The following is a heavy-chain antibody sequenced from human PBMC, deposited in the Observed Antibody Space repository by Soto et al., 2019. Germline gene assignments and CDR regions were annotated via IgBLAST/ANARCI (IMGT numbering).Heavy chain of an antibody. CDR1: GYSFTSYW. CDR3: ARLAAADRDYYYGMDV. Sequence: GESLKISCKGSGYSFTSYWIGWVRQMPGKGLEWMGIIYPGDSDTRYSPSFQGQVTISADKSISTAYLQWSSLKASDTAMYYCARLAAADRDYYYGMDVWGQGTKVTVSS. J-gene: IGHJ6*02. D-gene: IGHD6-13*01. CDR2: IYPGDSDT. V-gene: IGHV5-51*01.